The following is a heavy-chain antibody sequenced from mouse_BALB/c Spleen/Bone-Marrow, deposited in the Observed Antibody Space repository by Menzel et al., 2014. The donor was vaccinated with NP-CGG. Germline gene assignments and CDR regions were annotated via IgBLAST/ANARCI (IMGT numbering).Heavy chain of an antibody. V-gene: IGHV1-54*01. J-gene: IGHJ4*01. Sequence: QVQLKQSGAELVRPGTSVKVSCKASGYAFTNYLIEWVKQRPGQGLGWIGVINPGSGGTNYNEKFKGKATLTADKSSSTAYMQLSSLTSDDSAVYFCARRDYAMDYWGQGTSVTVSS. CDR3: ARRDYAMDY. CDR2: INPGSGGT. CDR1: GYAFTNYL.